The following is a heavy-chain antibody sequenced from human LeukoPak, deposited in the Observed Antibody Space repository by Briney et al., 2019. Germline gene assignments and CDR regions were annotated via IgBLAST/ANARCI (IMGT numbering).Heavy chain of an antibody. CDR2: IKSKTDGGTT. Sequence: GGSLRLSCAASGFTFSNAWMSWVRLAPGKGLEWVGRIKSKTDGGTTDYAAPVKGRFTISRDDSKNTLYLQMNSLKTEDTAVYYCTTDRLFQLYYFDYWGQGTLVTVSS. V-gene: IGHV3-15*01. D-gene: IGHD3-10*01. J-gene: IGHJ4*02. CDR3: TTDRLFQLYYFDY. CDR1: GFTFSNAW.